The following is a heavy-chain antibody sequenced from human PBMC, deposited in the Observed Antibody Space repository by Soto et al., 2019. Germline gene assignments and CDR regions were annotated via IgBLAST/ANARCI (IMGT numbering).Heavy chain of an antibody. CDR1: GYTFTKFH. CDR2: IDPSGGVT. Sequence: QVQLIQFGAEVKKPGASVKVSCRASGYTFTKFHIHWVRQAPGQGLEWMGIIDPSGGVTRDAQRFQGGITMTSDTSTSRVYMEWRGLTSEDTAVYYCGRDVIGHDNYETIGYYFDHWGPGTLVTVSS. CDR3: GRDVIGHDNYETIGYYFDH. V-gene: IGHV1-46*01. J-gene: IGHJ4*02. D-gene: IGHD3-16*01.